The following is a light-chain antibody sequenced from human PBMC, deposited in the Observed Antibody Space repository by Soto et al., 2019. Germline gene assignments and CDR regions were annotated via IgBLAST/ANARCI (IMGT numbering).Light chain of an antibody. J-gene: IGKJ5*01. V-gene: IGKV3-15*01. Sequence: EIVMTQSPATLSVSPGERATLSCRASQSVSNNLAWYQQKPGQAPRLLIYGASTRATGIPARCSGSGSGTEFTLTISSLQPEDFAVYYCQQYNNWPPNTFGQGTRLEI. CDR2: GAS. CDR3: QQYNNWPPNT. CDR1: QSVSNN.